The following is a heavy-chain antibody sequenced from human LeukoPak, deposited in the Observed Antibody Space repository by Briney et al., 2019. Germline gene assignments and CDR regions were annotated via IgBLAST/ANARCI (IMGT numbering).Heavy chain of an antibody. CDR3: FGGSPQPNWFDP. Sequence: PGGSLRHSCAASGFTFSNYAMSWVRQTPGTGLEWVSGISGSGGRIYYADSVKGRFTISRDNSKNTLYLQMNSLRAEDTAIYYCFGGSPQPNWFDPWGQGTLVTVSS. D-gene: IGHD2-15*01. V-gene: IGHV3-23*01. CDR1: GFTFSNYA. CDR2: ISGSGGRI. J-gene: IGHJ5*02.